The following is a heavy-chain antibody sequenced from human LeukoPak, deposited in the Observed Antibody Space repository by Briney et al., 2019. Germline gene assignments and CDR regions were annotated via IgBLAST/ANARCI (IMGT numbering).Heavy chain of an antibody. CDR1: GFTFSSYA. CDR3: AKDLRWRDHIVVVTAIYAFDI. Sequence: GGSLRLSCAASGFTFSSYAMSWVRQAPGKGLEWVSAISGSGGSTYYADSVKGRFTISRDNSKNTLYLQMNSLSAEDTAVYYCAKDLRWRDHIVVVTAIYAFDIWGQGTMVTVSS. D-gene: IGHD2-21*02. CDR2: ISGSGGST. J-gene: IGHJ3*02. V-gene: IGHV3-23*01.